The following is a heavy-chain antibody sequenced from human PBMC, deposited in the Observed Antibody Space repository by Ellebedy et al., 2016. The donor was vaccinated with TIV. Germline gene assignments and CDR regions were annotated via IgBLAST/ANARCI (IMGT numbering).Heavy chain of an antibody. CDR1: GYTFTSYD. V-gene: IGHV1-8*01. CDR2: MNPNSGNT. D-gene: IGHD6-13*01. Sequence: ASVKVSXXASGYTFTSYDINWVRQATGQGLEWMGWMNPNSGNTGYAQKFQGRVTMTRNTSISTAYMELSSLRSEDTAVYYCARDPIAAAGTVYWGQGTLVTVSS. CDR3: ARDPIAAAGTVY. J-gene: IGHJ4*02.